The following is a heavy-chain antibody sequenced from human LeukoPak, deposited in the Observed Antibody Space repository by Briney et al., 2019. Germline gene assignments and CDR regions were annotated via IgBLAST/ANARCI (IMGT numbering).Heavy chain of an antibody. CDR2: ISGSGGST. V-gene: IGHV3-23*01. J-gene: IGHJ3*02. CDR1: GFTFSNAW. CDR3: ANDVIGALWFGEFFDAFDI. D-gene: IGHD3-10*01. Sequence: PGGSLRLSCAASGFTFSNAWMSWVRQAPGKGLEWVSTISGSGGSTYYADSVKGRFTISRDNSKNTLYLQMNSLRAEDTAVYYCANDVIGALWFGEFFDAFDIWGQGTMVTVSS.